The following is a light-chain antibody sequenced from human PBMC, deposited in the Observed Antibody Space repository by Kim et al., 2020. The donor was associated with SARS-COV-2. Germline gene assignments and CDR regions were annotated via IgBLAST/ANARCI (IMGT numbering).Light chain of an antibody. CDR3: ISYAGSNRLI. Sequence: PVPIACTGTSSAVGGYTYVSCHQQHPGKAPKLMIYEVNKRPSGVPDRFSGSKSGNTASLTVSGLQAEDEAQYYCISYAGSNRLIFGGGTKLTVL. CDR2: EVN. V-gene: IGLV2-8*01. CDR1: SSAVGGYTY. J-gene: IGLJ2*01.